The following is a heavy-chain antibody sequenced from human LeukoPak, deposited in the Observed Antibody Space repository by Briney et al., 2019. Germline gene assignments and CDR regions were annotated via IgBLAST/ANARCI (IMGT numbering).Heavy chain of an antibody. V-gene: IGHV3-7*01. D-gene: IGHD6-19*01. CDR3: ARAPYLSGWYGFDH. CDR2: INQDGSEK. J-gene: IGHJ4*02. CDR1: GFTFSSNW. Sequence: LGGSLRLSCAASGFTFSSNWMSWVRQAPGKGLEWVDNINQDGSEKYYADSVKGRFTISRDNAKNSLYLQMNSLRAEDTAVYYCARAPYLSGWYGFDHWGQGTLVTVSS.